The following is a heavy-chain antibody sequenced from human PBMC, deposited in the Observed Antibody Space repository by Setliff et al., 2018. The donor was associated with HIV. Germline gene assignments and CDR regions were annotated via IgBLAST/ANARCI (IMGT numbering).Heavy chain of an antibody. D-gene: IGHD6-13*01. V-gene: IGHV1-3*04. J-gene: IGHJ4*02. CDR1: GYSFSSHP. Sequence: ASVKVSCKTSGYSFSSHPIHWVRQAPGQRPEWMGWIKTGNGDTQYSQKFRDRVTITRDTSADTVYMELSSLRSEDTAVYYCLTEYGSSSWYDYWGQGTLVTVSS. CDR2: IKTGNGDT. CDR3: LTEYGSSSWYDY.